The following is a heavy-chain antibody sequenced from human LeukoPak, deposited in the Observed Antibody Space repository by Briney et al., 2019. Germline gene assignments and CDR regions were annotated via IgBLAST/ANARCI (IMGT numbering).Heavy chain of an antibody. CDR2: IYTSGST. J-gene: IGHJ5*02. D-gene: IGHD2-2*01. CDR1: GGSISSGSYY. V-gene: IGHV4-61*02. CDR3: VAHDCSSTSCHHNWFDP. Sequence: PSETLSLTCTVFGGSISSGSYYWSWIRQPAGKGLEWIGRIYTSGSTNYNPSLRSRVTMSVDTSKNQFSLKLSSVTAADTAVYYCVAHDCSSTSCHHNWFDPWGQGTLVTVSS.